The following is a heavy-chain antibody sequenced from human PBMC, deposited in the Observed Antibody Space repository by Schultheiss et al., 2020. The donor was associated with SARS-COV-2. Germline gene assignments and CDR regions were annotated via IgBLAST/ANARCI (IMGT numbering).Heavy chain of an antibody. CDR3: ANRGATVGATTFDY. CDR1: GFTFSSYA. V-gene: IGHV3-30*07. CDR2: ISYDGSNK. J-gene: IGHJ4*02. Sequence: GGSLRLSCSASGFTFSSYAMHWVRQAPGKGLEWVAVISYDGSNKYYADSVKGRFTISRDNSKNTLYLQMNSLRAEDTAVYYCANRGATVGATTFDYWGQGTLVTVSS. D-gene: IGHD1-26*01.